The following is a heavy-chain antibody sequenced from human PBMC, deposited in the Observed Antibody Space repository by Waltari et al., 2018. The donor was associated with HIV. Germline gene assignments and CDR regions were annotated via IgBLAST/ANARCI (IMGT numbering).Heavy chain of an antibody. CDR2: IIPIFGTA. CDR1: VGTFSSYA. V-gene: IGHV1-69*01. CDR3: ARTRYSSSWMIGDY. Sequence: QVQLVQSGAEVKKPGSSVKVACKASVGTFSSYAISWVRQAPGQGLEWMGGIIPIFGTANYAQKFQGRVTITADESTSTAYMELSSLRSEDTAVYYCARTRYSSSWMIGDYWGQGTLVTVSS. J-gene: IGHJ4*02. D-gene: IGHD6-13*01.